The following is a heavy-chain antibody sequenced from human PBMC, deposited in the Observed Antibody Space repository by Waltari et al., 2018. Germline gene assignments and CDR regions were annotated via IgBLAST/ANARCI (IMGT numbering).Heavy chain of an antibody. J-gene: IGHJ5*02. D-gene: IGHD6-13*01. Sequence: QVQLQQWGAGLLKPSETLSLTCAVYGGSFSGYYWSWIRQPPGKGREWIGEINHSGSTNYNPSLKSRVTISVDTSKNQFSLKLSSVTAADTAVYYCARGYDDIAPAGNVVYWFDPWGQGTLVTVSS. V-gene: IGHV4-34*01. CDR3: ARGYDDIAPAGNVVYWFDP. CDR2: INHSGST. CDR1: GGSFSGYY.